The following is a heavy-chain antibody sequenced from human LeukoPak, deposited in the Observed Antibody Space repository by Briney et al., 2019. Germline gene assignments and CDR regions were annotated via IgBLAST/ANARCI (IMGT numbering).Heavy chain of an antibody. D-gene: IGHD4-17*01. V-gene: IGHV4-30-4*07. CDR1: GGSISSGGYS. J-gene: IGHJ4*02. CDR3: ARPGPYGDYAFDY. Sequence: PSQTLSLTCAVSGGSISSGGYSWSWIRQPPGKGLEWIGYIYYSGSTYYNPSLKSRATISVDKSKNQFSLELSSVTAADTAVYYCARPGPYGDYAFDYWGQGTLVTVSS. CDR2: IYYSGST.